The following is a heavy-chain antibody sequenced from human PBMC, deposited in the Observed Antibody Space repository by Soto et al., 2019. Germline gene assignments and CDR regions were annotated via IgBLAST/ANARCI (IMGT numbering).Heavy chain of an antibody. CDR2: ISGSGGGT. D-gene: IGHD2-8*01. J-gene: IGHJ4*02. V-gene: IGHV3-23*01. CDR3: AKDAGGSVL. Sequence: EVQLLESGGGLVQPGGSLRLSCAASGFTFSNYALSWVRQAPGKGLEWVSAISGSGGGTYQADSVKGRFTISRDNSKNALYLQMNSLRAEDTAVYYCAKDAGGSVLWGQGTLVTVSS. CDR1: GFTFSNYA.